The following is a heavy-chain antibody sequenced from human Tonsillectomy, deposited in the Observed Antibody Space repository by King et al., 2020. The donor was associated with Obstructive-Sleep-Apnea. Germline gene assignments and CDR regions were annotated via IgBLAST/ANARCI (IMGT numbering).Heavy chain of an antibody. V-gene: IGHV1-2*02. D-gene: IGHD5-12*01. Sequence: VQLVESGAEVKKPGASVKVSCKASGYTFTGYYMHWVRQAPGQGLEWMGWINPNSGGTNYAQKFQGRVTMTRDTSISTAYMELSRLRSDDTAVYYCARGYSGYDSGWYFDLWGRGTLVTVSS. CDR1: GYTFTGYY. CDR3: ARGYSGYDSGWYFDL. CDR2: INPNSGGT. J-gene: IGHJ2*01.